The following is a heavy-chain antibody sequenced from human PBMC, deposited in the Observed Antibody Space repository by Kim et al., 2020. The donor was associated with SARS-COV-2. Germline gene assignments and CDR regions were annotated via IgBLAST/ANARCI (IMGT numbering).Heavy chain of an antibody. CDR1: GGSISSSSYY. D-gene: IGHD3-3*01. CDR2: IYYSGST. CDR3: ARGPFLDWLLGVYYYYYGMDV. V-gene: IGHV4-39*01. Sequence: SETLSLTCTVSGGSISSSSYYWCWIRQPPGKGLVWIGSIYYSGSTYYNPSLKSRVTISVDTSKNQFSLKLSSVTAADTAVYYCARGPFLDWLLGVYYYYYGMDVWGQGTTVTVSS. J-gene: IGHJ6*02.